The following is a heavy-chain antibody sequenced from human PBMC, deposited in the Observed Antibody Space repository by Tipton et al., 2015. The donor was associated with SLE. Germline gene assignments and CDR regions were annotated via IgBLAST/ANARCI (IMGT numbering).Heavy chain of an antibody. CDR2: IYYSGST. J-gene: IGHJ4*02. Sequence: TLSLTCAFYGGSFSSYYWSWIRQPPGKGLEWIGYIYYSGSTNYNPSLKSRVTISVDTSKNQFSLKLSSVTAADTAVYYCAREDRYSDWLMPDLWGQGTLVTVSS. CDR3: AREDRYSDWLMPDL. V-gene: IGHV4-59*01. D-gene: IGHD3-9*01. CDR1: GGSFSSYY.